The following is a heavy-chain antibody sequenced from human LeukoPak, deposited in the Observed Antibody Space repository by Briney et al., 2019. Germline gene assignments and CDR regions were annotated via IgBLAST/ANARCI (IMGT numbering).Heavy chain of an antibody. V-gene: IGHV4-31*03. CDR3: ARGAILTGLDY. J-gene: IGHJ4*02. Sequence: PSETLSLTCTVSGGSISSGGYYWSWIRQHPGKGLEWIGYIYYSGSTYYNPSLKSRVNISVDTSKNQFSLKLSSVTAADTAVYYCARGAILTGLDYWGQGTLVTVSS. D-gene: IGHD3-9*01. CDR1: GGSISSGGYY. CDR2: IYYSGST.